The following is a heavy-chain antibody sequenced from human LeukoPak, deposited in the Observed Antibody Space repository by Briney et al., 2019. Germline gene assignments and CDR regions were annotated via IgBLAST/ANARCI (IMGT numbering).Heavy chain of an antibody. J-gene: IGHJ5*02. V-gene: IGHV1-8*03. D-gene: IGHD1-26*01. CDR3: ARGGEYSGSYYDRFDP. CDR1: GYTFTSYD. CDR2: MNPNSGNT. Sequence: GASVKVSCKASGYTFTSYDINWVRQATGQGLEWMGWMNPNSGNTGYAQKFQGRVTITRNTSISTAYMELSSLRSEDTAVYYCARGGEYSGSYYDRFDPWGQGTLVTVSS.